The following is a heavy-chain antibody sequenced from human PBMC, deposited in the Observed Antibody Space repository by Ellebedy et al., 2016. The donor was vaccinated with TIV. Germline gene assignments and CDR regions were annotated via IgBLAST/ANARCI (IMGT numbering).Heavy chain of an antibody. D-gene: IGHD3-10*01. CDR1: GFTFTHYY. CDR2: ISISCTTV. CDR3: ARDLYYGSGKIASS. Sequence: PGGSLRLSCAASGFTFTHYYMSWIRQSPGKGLEWASYISISCTTVYYADSVKGRFTISRDNAKNSLYLQMNSLRADDTAIYYCARDLYYGSGKIASSWGQGTLVTVSS. J-gene: IGHJ5*02. V-gene: IGHV3-11*01.